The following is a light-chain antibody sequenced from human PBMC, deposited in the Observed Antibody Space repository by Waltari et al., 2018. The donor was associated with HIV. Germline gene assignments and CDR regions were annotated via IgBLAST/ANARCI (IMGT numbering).Light chain of an antibody. Sequence: SALTQPPSVSGSPGQPVTISCTGTRSDVCRYNYFSLFQQPPRQAPKLIIFDVNKRPSGVPDRFSASKSGNTASLTISGLQAEDEADYHCSSYSGTYTPVLFGGGTKLTVL. J-gene: IGLJ2*01. CDR3: SSYSGTYTPVL. CDR2: DVN. V-gene: IGLV2-11*01. CDR1: RSDVCRYNY.